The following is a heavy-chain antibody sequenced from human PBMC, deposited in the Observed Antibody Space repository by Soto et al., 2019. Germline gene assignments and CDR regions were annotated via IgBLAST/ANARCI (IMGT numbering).Heavy chain of an antibody. D-gene: IGHD3-9*01. J-gene: IGHJ6*02. V-gene: IGHV1-18*01. CDR3: AADFYDILTGYPVPYYYGMDV. CDR1: GYTFTSYG. CDR2: ISAYNGNT. Sequence: ASVKVSCKASGYTFTSYGISWVRQAPGQGLEWMGWISAYNGNTNYAQKLQGRVTMTTDTSTSTAYMELSSLRSEDTAVYYCAADFYDILTGYPVPYYYGMDVWGQGTTVTVSS.